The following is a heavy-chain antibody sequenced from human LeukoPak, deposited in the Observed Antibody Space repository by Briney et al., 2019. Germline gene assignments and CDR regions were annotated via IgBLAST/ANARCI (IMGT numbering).Heavy chain of an antibody. D-gene: IGHD6-13*01. Sequence: SQTLSLTCAVYGGSSRGYYWSWMRQPPGTGREWIGEINHSGSTNYNPSLKSRVTISVDTSNNQFSLKLSAVTAADTAVYYFARVGIAAAGTHEIDYWGQGTLVTVPS. J-gene: IGHJ4*02. CDR2: INHSGST. V-gene: IGHV4-34*01. CDR1: GGSSRGYY. CDR3: ARVGIAAAGTHEIDY.